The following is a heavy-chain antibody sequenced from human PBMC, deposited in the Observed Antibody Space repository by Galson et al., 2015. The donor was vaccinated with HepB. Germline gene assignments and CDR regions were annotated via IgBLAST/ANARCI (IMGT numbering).Heavy chain of an antibody. J-gene: IGHJ4*02. CDR2: ISGGGRST. CDR3: AKQCCYEKCYFDC. CDR1: GFSFSSYA. Sequence: SLRLSCAASGFSFSSYAMSWVRQAPGKGLEWVSAISGGGRSTYYADPVEGRFTISRDNSKNTLYLQMNSLRAEDTALYYCAKQCCYEKCYFDCWGQGSLVTVSS. D-gene: IGHD5-12*01. V-gene: IGHV3-23*01.